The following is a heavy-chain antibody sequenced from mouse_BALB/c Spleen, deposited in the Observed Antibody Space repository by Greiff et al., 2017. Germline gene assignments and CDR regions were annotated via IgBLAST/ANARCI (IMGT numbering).Heavy chain of an antibody. J-gene: IGHJ4*01. V-gene: IGHV1S56*01. Sequence: VQLQQSGPELVKPGASVRISCKASGYTFTSYYIHWVKQRPGQGLEWIGWIYPGNVNTKYNEKFKGKATLTADKSSSTAYMQLSSLTSEDSAVYFCARLDGYYAMDYWGQGTSVTVSS. CDR2: IYPGNVNT. CDR3: ARLDGYYAMDY. CDR1: GYTFTSYY. D-gene: IGHD2-3*01.